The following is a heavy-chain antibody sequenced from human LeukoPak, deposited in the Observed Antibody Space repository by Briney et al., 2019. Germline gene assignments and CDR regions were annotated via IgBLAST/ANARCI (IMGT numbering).Heavy chain of an antibody. J-gene: IGHJ3*01. CDR3: VAVAAFSAFDV. CDR2: TGSSSTTI. Sequence: GGSLRLSCAASGFTLSSYSMKWVPQAPGKGLEWVSYTGSSSTTIYYADSVKGRFTISRDNAKNSLYLLMNSLKAEDTAVYRGVAVAAFSAFDVWGQGTMVT. CDR1: GFTLSSYS. D-gene: IGHD6-19*01. V-gene: IGHV3-48*01.